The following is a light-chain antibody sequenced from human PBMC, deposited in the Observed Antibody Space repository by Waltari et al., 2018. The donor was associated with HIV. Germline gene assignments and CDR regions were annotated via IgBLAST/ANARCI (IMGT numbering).Light chain of an antibody. CDR1: TNDVGAYIY. CDR2: DLI. J-gene: IGLJ1*01. V-gene: IGLV2-11*01. Sequence: QSALTQSRSVYGPPGQSITISCTGTTNDVGAYIYVSGYQQHPGRAPKLLIFDLIKRPSGVPDRFSGSKSGNTASLTISGLQAEDEADYYCCSSAGKYTFVFGTGTKVTVL. CDR3: CSSAGKYTFV.